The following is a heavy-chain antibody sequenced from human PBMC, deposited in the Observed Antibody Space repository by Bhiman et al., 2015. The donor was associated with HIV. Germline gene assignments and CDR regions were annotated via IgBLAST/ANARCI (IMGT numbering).Heavy chain of an antibody. Sequence: EVQLVESGGGLIQPGGSLRLSCAASGFTVSSNYMNWVRQAPGKGLEWVSIIYNDGSTYFADSVKGRFTISRDNSKNTLYLQMNSLRAEDTAVYYCTTDLEFAFDPWGQGTLVTVSS. CDR3: TTDLEFAFDP. V-gene: IGHV3-53*01. CDR2: IYNDGST. D-gene: IGHD1-1*01. J-gene: IGHJ5*02. CDR1: GFTVSSNY.